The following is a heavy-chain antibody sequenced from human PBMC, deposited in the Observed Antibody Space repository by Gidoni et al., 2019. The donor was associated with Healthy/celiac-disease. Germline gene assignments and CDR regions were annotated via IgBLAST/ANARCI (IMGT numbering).Heavy chain of an antibody. J-gene: IGHJ4*02. D-gene: IGHD4-17*01. V-gene: IGHV4-31*03. Sequence: QVQLQESGPGLVKPSQTLSLTCTVSGGAISSGGYYWSWIRQHPGKGLEWFGYIYYSGNTYYNPSLKSRVTISVDTSKNQFSLKLSSVTAADTAVYYCARDLGVYGDYGGTDYWGQGTLVTVSS. CDR2: IYYSGNT. CDR3: ARDLGVYGDYGGTDY. CDR1: GGAISSGGYY.